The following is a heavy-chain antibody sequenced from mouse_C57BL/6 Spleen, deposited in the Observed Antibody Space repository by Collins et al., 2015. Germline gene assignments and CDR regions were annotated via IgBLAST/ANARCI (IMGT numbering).Heavy chain of an antibody. CDR3: ARDINYFSYWYFDV. Sequence: EVKLVESGGGLVQPGGSLRLSCATSGFTFTDYYMSWVRQPPGKALEWLGFIRNKANGYTTEYSASVKGRFTISRDNSQSILYLQMNTLRAEDSATYYCARDINYFSYWYFDVWGAGTTVTVSS. CDR1: GFTFTDYY. V-gene: IGHV7-3*02. D-gene: IGHD2-12*01. CDR2: IRNKANGYTT. J-gene: IGHJ1*01.